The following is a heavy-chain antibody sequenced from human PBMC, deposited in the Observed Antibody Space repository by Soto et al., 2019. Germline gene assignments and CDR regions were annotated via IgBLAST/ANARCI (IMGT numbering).Heavy chain of an antibody. CDR3: TTAGQWFFWTAYYFED. V-gene: IGHV3-15*01. Sequence: DVQLVESGGGLVKPGGSLRLSCAASGFVVTNAWLSWVRQAPGKGLEWVGRIKTKTDRDPTTEYAASVKGRFTISKDDSTDMVYLQMNSLKIEDTAGYYWTTAGQWFFWTAYYFEDWVQGTPVTVSS. J-gene: IGHJ4*02. CDR2: IKTKTDRDPTT. CDR1: GFVVTNAW. D-gene: IGHD3-22*01.